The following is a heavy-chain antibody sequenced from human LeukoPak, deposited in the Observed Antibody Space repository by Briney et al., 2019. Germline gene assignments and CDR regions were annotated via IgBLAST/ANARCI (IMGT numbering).Heavy chain of an antibody. D-gene: IGHD3-22*01. CDR3: ARHEAKIVVVIILGLSWFDP. CDR1: GGSISSSSYY. Sequence: SETLSLTCTVSGGSISSSSYYWGWLRQPPGKGLEWIGSIYYSGSTYYNPSLKSRVTISVDTSKNQFSLKLSSVTAADTAVYYCARHEAKIVVVIILGLSWFDPWGQGTLVTVSS. V-gene: IGHV4-39*01. CDR2: IYYSGST. J-gene: IGHJ5*02.